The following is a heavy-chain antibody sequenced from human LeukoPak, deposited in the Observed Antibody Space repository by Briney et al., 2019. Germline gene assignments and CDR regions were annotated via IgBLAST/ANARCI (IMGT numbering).Heavy chain of an antibody. CDR3: ARNEGSGWNYYYMDV. CDR1: GYTFTSYD. V-gene: IGHV1-18*01. J-gene: IGHJ6*03. CDR2: ISAYNGNT. D-gene: IGHD6-19*01. Sequence: GASVKVSCKASGYTFTSYDINWVRQATGQGLEWMGWISAYNGNTNYAQKLQGRVTMTTDTSTSTAYMELRSLRSDDTAVYYCARNEGSGWNYYYMDVWGKGTTVTISS.